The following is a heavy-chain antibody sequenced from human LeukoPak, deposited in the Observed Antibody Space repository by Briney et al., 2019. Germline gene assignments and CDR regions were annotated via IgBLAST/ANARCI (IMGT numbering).Heavy chain of an antibody. CDR1: GYTFTSYG. CDR2: IGTYNGDT. J-gene: IGHJ3*02. Sequence: ASVKVSCMASGYTFTSYGVSWVRQGPGQGLGWMGWIGTYNGDTSYAQNLQGRVTMTTDTSTRTAYMELRSLRSDDTAVYYCARDRGYNPDTFDIWGQGTMVTVSS. D-gene: IGHD5-24*01. CDR3: ARDRGYNPDTFDI. V-gene: IGHV1-18*01.